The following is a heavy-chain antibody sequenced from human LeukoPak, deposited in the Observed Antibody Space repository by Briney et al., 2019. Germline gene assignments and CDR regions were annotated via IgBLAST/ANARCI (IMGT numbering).Heavy chain of an antibody. V-gene: IGHV3-48*02. CDR2: ISSSSSTI. CDR1: GFTFSSYS. J-gene: IGHJ4*02. Sequence: GGSLRLSCAASGFTFSSYSMNWVRQAPGKGLEWVSYISSSSSTIYYADSVKGRFTISRDNAKNSLYLQMNSLRDEDTAVYYCAREGIQLWLRDFDHWGQGTLATVSS. D-gene: IGHD5-18*01. CDR3: AREGIQLWLRDFDH.